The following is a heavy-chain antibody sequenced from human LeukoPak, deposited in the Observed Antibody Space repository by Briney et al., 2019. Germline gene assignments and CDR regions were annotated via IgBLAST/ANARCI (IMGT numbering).Heavy chain of an antibody. V-gene: IGHV1-2*02. CDR1: GYTFTGYY. J-gene: IGHJ4*02. D-gene: IGHD6-19*01. Sequence: ASVKVSCKASGYTFTGYYMHWVRQAPGQGLEWMGWIDPNSGGTNYAQKFQGRVTMTRDTSTSTVYMELSSLRSEDTAVYYCARIPGYSSGWTDYWGQGTLVTVSS. CDR3: ARIPGYSSGWTDY. CDR2: IDPNSGGT.